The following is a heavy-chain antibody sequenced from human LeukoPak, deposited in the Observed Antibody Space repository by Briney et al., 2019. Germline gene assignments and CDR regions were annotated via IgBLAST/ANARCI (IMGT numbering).Heavy chain of an antibody. CDR1: GGSISSYY. J-gene: IGHJ4*02. CDR3: ARQGSCRSTSCPFDY. Sequence: SETLSHTCTVSGGSISSYYWSWIRQPAGKGLEWIGRIYTSGSTNYNPSLKSRVTMSVDTSKNQFSLKLSSVTAADTAVYYCARQGSCRSTSCPFDYWGQGTLVTVSS. V-gene: IGHV4-4*07. D-gene: IGHD2-2*01. CDR2: IYTSGST.